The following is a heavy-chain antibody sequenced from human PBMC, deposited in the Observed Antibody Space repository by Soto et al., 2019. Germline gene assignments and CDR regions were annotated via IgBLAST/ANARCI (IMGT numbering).Heavy chain of an antibody. CDR1: GGSISSYY. J-gene: IGHJ4*02. CDR3: ARLRGYSGYDAYFDY. D-gene: IGHD5-12*01. V-gene: IGHV3-21*01. CDR2: ISSSSSYI. Sequence: PSETLSLTCTVSGGSISSYYWSWIRQPPGKGLEWVSSISSSSSYIYYADSVKGRFTISRDNAKNSLYLQMNSLRAEDTAVYYCARLRGYSGYDAYFDYWGQGTLVTV.